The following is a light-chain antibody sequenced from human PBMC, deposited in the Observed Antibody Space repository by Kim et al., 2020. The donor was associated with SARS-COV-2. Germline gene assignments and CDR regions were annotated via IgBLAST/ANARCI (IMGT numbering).Light chain of an antibody. CDR2: AAS. Sequence: LSPGERVTRSCRASQSVSSNLAWYQQKPGQAPRLLIYAASNRATGIPARFSGSGSGTDFTLTISSLEPEDFAVYYCQQHSDWPLTFGGGTKVDIK. V-gene: IGKV3-11*01. CDR1: QSVSSN. J-gene: IGKJ4*01. CDR3: QQHSDWPLT.